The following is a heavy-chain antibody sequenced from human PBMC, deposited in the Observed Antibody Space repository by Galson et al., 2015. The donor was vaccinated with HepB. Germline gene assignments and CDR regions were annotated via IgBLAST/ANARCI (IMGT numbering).Heavy chain of an antibody. CDR1: GFTFSDYY. Sequence: SLRLSCAASGFTFSDYYMSWIRQAPGKGLEWVSYISSSGSTIYYADSVKGRFTISRDNAKNSLYLQMNSLRAEDTAVYYSARPPPGSGDCSIGGCDAFDIWGQGTMVTVSS. J-gene: IGHJ3*02. V-gene: IGHV3-11*01. CDR2: ISSSGSTI. D-gene: IGHD2-21*02. CDR3: ARPPPGSGDCSIGGCDAFDI.